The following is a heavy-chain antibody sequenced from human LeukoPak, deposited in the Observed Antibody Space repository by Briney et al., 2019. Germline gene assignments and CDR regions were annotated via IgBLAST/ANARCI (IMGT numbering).Heavy chain of an antibody. CDR2: ISSSSGYI. CDR1: GFTFSSYS. V-gene: IGHV3-21*01. CDR3: ARGGTMIVGAFDI. Sequence: GGSLRLSCAASGFTFSSYSMNWVRQAPGKGLEWVSSISSSSGYIYYADSVKGRFTISRDNAKNSLYLQRNSLRAEDTAVYYCARGGTMIVGAFDIWGQGTMVTVSS. D-gene: IGHD3-22*01. J-gene: IGHJ3*02.